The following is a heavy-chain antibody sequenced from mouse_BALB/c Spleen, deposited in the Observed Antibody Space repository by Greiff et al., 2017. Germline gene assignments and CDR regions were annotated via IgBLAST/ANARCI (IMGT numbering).Heavy chain of an antibody. J-gene: IGHJ2*01. V-gene: IGHV1S41*01. CDR1: GYTFTSYW. CDR3: ARDIYCGSKDYFDY. CDR2: IAPGSGST. Sequence: DLVKPGASVKLSCKASGYTFTSYWINWIKQRPGQGLEWIGRIAPGSGSTYYNEMFKGKGTLTVDTSSSTAYIQLSSLSSEDSAVYYCARDIYCGSKDYFDYWGQGTTLTVSS. D-gene: IGHD1-1*01.